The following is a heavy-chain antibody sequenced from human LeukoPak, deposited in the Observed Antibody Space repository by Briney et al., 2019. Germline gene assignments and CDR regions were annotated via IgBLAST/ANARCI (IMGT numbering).Heavy chain of an antibody. Sequence: ASVNVSCKAAGYTFTSYGISWVRQAPGQGLEWMGWISVYNGNTNYAQKLQGRVTMTTDTSTSTAYMELRSMRSDDTAVYYCARGMGLRYFDWLTHWGQGTLVTVSS. V-gene: IGHV1-18*01. D-gene: IGHD3-9*01. J-gene: IGHJ5*02. CDR1: GYTFTSYG. CDR3: ARGMGLRYFDWLTH. CDR2: ISVYNGNT.